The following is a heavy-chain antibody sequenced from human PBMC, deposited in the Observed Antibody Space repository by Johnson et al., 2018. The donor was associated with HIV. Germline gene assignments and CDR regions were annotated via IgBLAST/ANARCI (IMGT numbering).Heavy chain of an antibody. J-gene: IGHJ3*02. Sequence: VQLVDSGGGLVQPGRSLRLSCAASGFTFDDYAMHWVRQAPGKGPEWVSGITWNSGSIGYADSVKGLFTISRDNAKNSLYLQMKSLRPEDTALYYCAKDSRAYAFDIWGQGTMVTVSS. V-gene: IGHV3-9*01. CDR3: AKDSRAYAFDI. CDR1: GFTFDDYA. CDR2: ITWNSGSI.